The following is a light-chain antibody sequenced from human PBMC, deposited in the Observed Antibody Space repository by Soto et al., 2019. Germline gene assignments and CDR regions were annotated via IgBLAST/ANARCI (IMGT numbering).Light chain of an antibody. J-gene: IGKJ4*01. CDR2: GAS. CDR3: QQYDKWPLT. CDR1: HSVDSN. V-gene: IGKV3D-15*01. Sequence: EIEMTQSPATLSVSPGEGATLSCRASHSVDSNLAWYQQKPGQAPRLLIYGASTRPTGIPARFSGSGSGAHFTLTISSLQSEDFAVYYCQQYDKWPLTFGGGTKVEIK.